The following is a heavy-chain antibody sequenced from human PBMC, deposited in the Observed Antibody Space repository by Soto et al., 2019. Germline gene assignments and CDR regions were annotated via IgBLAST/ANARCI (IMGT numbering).Heavy chain of an antibody. V-gene: IGHV4-59*01. D-gene: IGHD3-3*01. CDR1: GGSISSYY. J-gene: IGHJ4*02. CDR2: IYYSGST. CDR3: AVTYYDFWSGYYLEY. Sequence: QVQLQESGPGLVKPSETLSLTCTVSGGSISSYYWSWIRQPPGKGLEWIGYIYYSGSTNYNPSLKSRITISVDTSKSQFSLKLSSVTAADTAVYYCAVTYYDFWSGYYLEYWGQGTLVTVSS.